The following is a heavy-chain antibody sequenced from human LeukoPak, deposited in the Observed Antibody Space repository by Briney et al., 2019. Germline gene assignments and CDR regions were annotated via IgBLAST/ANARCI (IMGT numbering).Heavy chain of an antibody. V-gene: IGHV3-48*04. CDR3: ARKGMDYNILTGFDP. J-gene: IGHJ5*02. CDR2: INSRSSTI. D-gene: IGHD3-9*01. Sequence: GGSLRLSCTASGFTFSKYSMNWVRQAPGKGLEWVSYINSRSSTIYYADSVKGRFTISRDNAKNSLYLQMNSLRAEDTAIYYCARKGMDYNILTGFDPWGQGTLVIVSS. CDR1: GFTFSKYS.